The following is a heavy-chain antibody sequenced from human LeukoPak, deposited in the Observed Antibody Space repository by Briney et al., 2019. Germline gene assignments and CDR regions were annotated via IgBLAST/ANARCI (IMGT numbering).Heavy chain of an antibody. J-gene: IGHJ4*02. CDR3: VTWGIAVAATDY. CDR2: IYYSGST. D-gene: IGHD6-19*01. V-gene: IGHV4-39*01. Sequence: PSETLSLTCTVSGGSISSSSYYWGWIRQPPGKGLEWIGSIYYSGSTYYNPSLKSRVTISVDTSKNQFSLKLSSVTAADTAVYYCVTWGIAVAATDYWGQGTLVTVSS. CDR1: GGSISSSSYY.